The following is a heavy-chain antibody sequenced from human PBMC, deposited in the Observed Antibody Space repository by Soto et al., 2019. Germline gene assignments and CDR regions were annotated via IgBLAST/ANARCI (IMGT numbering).Heavy chain of an antibody. CDR2: ISAYNGNT. D-gene: IGHD3-9*01. J-gene: IGHJ4*02. CDR1: GYTFTSYG. Sequence: ASVKVSCKASGYTFTSYGISWVRQAPGQGLEWMGWISAYNGNTNYAQKFQGWVTMTRDTSISTAYMELSRLRSDDTAVYYCAREGAYYDILTGYRLYYFDYWGQGTLVTVSS. V-gene: IGHV1-18*01. CDR3: AREGAYYDILTGYRLYYFDY.